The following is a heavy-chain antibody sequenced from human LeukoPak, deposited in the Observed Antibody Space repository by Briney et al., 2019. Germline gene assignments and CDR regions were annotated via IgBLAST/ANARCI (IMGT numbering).Heavy chain of an antibody. CDR1: GYTFTSYS. V-gene: IGHV1-18*01. Sequence: ASVKVSCKASGYTFTSYSISWVRQAPGQGLEWMGWISAYNGNTNYAQKLQGRVTMTTDTSTSTAYMELRSLRSDDTAVYYCARVGYYDFWSGYSAFDYWGQGTLVTVSS. CDR3: ARVGYYDFWSGYSAFDY. CDR2: ISAYNGNT. J-gene: IGHJ4*02. D-gene: IGHD3-3*01.